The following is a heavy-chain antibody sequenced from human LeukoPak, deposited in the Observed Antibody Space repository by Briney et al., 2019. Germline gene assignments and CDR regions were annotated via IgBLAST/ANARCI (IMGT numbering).Heavy chain of an antibody. D-gene: IGHD3-10*01. J-gene: IGHJ3*02. CDR2: IDPEDGET. Sequence: GASVKVSCKVSGYTLIEISIYWVRQAPGKGLEWMGGIDPEDGETIYAQKFQGRVTMTEDTSTGTAYMDLSSLTSEDTAAYYCARLYPRFGDAFDIWGQGTMVTVSS. CDR3: ARLYPRFGDAFDI. V-gene: IGHV1-24*01. CDR1: GYTLIEIS.